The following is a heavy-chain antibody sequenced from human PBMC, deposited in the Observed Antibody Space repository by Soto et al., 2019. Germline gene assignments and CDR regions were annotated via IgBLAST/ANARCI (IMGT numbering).Heavy chain of an antibody. D-gene: IGHD3-10*01. CDR1: GTSIIGYY. CDR2: IYYTGTT. J-gene: IGHJ4*02. V-gene: IGHV4-59*01. Sequence: SETLSLTCSFSGTSIIGYYWTWIRQPPGKGLEWIGYIYYTGTTKYNPSLKSRVTISVDTSKNQFSLRLNSVTAADTAVYYCAREVSSFGSNHFDSWGQGALVTVSS. CDR3: AREVSSFGSNHFDS.